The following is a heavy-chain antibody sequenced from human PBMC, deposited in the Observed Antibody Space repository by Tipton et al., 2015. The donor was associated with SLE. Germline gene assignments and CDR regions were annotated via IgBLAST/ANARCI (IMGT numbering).Heavy chain of an antibody. D-gene: IGHD4-17*01. CDR1: GYSFTTYW. Sequence: VQLVQSGAEVKKPGESLKISCKSSGYSFTTYWIAWVRQMPGKGLEWMGIIYPGDSDTRYSPSFQGQVTISADKSISTAYLQWSCLRSSDAAMYYGARLATVTSDFDFWGQGTLVTVSS. CDR2: IYPGDSDT. CDR3: ARLATVTSDFDF. V-gene: IGHV5-51*03. J-gene: IGHJ4*02.